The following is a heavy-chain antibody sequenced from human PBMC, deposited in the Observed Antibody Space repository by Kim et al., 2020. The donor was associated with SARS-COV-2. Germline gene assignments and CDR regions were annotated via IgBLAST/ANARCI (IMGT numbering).Heavy chain of an antibody. V-gene: IGHV4-39*01. D-gene: IGHD6-13*01. J-gene: IGHJ5*02. CDR3: ARTRWSSSAAATGWFDP. CDR2: IYFSGST. Sequence: SETLSLTCTVSGGSISISYYYWSWIRQPPGKGLEWIGNIYFSGSTYDNPSLRSRVTISVDTSKNQFSLKLNSVTAADTAVFYCARTRWSSSAAATGWFDPWGPGTLVSVSS. CDR1: GGSISISYYY.